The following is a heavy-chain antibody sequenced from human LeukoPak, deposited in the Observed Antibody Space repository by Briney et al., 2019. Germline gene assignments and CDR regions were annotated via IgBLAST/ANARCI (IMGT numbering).Heavy chain of an antibody. D-gene: IGHD2-15*01. CDR3: ARVFAWSSGY. J-gene: IGHJ4*02. CDR1: GFTFSSYW. Sequence: GGSLRLSCAVSGFTFSSYWMSWVRQAPGKGLEWVANIKQDETEKSYVGSVKGRFTISRDNAKNLLYLQMNSLRAEDTAVYYCARVFAWSSGYWGQGTLVTVSS. V-gene: IGHV3-7*01. CDR2: IKQDETEK.